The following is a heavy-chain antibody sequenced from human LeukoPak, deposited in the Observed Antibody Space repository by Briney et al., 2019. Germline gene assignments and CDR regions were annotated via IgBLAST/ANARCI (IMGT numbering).Heavy chain of an antibody. CDR3: ARGKSGSYGTKGY. D-gene: IGHD1-26*01. CDR1: GFTFSSYW. V-gene: IGHV3-7*01. CDR2: IKQDGSEK. J-gene: IGHJ4*02. Sequence: GGSLRLSCVASGFTFSSYWMSWVRPAPGRGLECVADIKQDGSEKYYVDSVKGRFTISRDNAKNSLYLQMNSLRVEDTAVYYCARGKSGSYGTKGYWGQGTLVTVSS.